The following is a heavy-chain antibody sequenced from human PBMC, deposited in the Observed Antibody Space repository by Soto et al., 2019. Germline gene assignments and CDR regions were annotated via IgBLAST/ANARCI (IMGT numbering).Heavy chain of an antibody. D-gene: IGHD1-26*01. Sequence: SFNASGYTITRSYKHLLRQDPRQGLEWKGLINPNTDGTNYAQKFQGWVTITRDTSISTAYMELSRLTYDDTAVYYCARGVELGSGNLQRGGYYGMGVWGKETRVTVYS. CDR1: GYTITRSY. CDR2: INPNTDGT. J-gene: IGHJ6*04. V-gene: IGHV1-2*04. CDR3: ARGVELGSGNLQRGGYYGMGV.